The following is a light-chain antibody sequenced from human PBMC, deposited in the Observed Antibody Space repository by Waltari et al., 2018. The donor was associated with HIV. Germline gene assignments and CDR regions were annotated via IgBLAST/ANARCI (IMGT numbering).Light chain of an antibody. CDR3: CSFAGSNFV. Sequence: QSALTQPASVSGSPGQAITISCTGSPRDVGTYDYISWYQQHPGTAPKLIISDVTERPSGISNRFSCSKSGTTASLTISGLQAEDEAEYFCCSFAGSNFVFGSGTKVTVL. V-gene: IGLV2-23*02. CDR1: PRDVGTYDY. CDR2: DVT. J-gene: IGLJ1*01.